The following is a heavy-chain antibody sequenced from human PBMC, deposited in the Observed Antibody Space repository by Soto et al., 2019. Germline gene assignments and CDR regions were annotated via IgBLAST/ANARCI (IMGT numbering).Heavy chain of an antibody. D-gene: IGHD5-12*01. CDR3: VRVPTGGYAFSLDGC. Sequence: EVQLVESGGGLVQPGGSLRLSCVASGFTFSTYRMHWVRQAPGKGLVWVSRINGDGTRTTYADSVEGRFTISRDNAKNTLYLQMNSLRAEDTAVYFCVRVPTGGYAFSLDGCWGQGNLVTVSS. CDR2: INGDGTRT. CDR1: GFTFSTYR. J-gene: IGHJ4*02. V-gene: IGHV3-74*01.